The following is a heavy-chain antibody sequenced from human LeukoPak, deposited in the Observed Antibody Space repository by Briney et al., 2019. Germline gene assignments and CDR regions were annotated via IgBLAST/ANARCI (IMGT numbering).Heavy chain of an antibody. CDR1: GDSVSSNSAA. V-gene: IGHV6-1*01. Sequence: SQTLSLTCVISGDSVSSNSAAWNWIRQSPLRGLEWLGRTYYRFEGYNDYAVSVKTRIPINSDTSKNQFSLQLNSVTPEGTAVYYCARGWAIDYWGQGTLVTVSS. J-gene: IGHJ4*02. CDR2: TYYRFEGYN. CDR3: ARGWAIDY. D-gene: IGHD1-26*01.